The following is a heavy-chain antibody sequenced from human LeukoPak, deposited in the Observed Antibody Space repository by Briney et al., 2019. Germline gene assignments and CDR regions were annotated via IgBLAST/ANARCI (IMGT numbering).Heavy chain of an antibody. CDR1: GGSFSGYY. J-gene: IGHJ2*01. CDR2: INHSGST. Sequence: YPSETLSLTCAVYGGSFSGYYWSWIRQPPGKGLEWIGEINHSGSTNYNPSLKSRVTISVDTSKNQFSLKLSSLTAADTAVYYCARRVQSSSGFFDLWGRGTLVTVSS. V-gene: IGHV4-34*01. CDR3: ARRVQSSSGFFDL.